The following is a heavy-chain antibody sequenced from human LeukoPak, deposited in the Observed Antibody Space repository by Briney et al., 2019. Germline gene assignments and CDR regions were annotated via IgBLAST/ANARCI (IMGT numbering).Heavy chain of an antibody. J-gene: IGHJ4*02. D-gene: IGHD5-18*01. CDR2: IYTSGST. V-gene: IGHV4-4*07. CDR3: ARDSGTAMVFRSSYYFDY. CDR1: GGSISSYY. Sequence: SETLSLTCTVSGGSISSYYWSWIRQPAGKGLEWIGRIYTSGSTNYNPSLKSRATMSVDTSKNQFSLKLSSVTAADPAVYYCARDSGTAMVFRSSYYFDYWGQGTLVTVSS.